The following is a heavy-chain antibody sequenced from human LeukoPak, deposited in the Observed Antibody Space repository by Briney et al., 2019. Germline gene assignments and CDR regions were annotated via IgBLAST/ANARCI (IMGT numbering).Heavy chain of an antibody. V-gene: IGHV3-48*02. J-gene: IGHJ4*02. D-gene: IGHD5-12*01. CDR3: AREEDGYNYPPGDYYFDY. CDR2: ISSSSSTI. Sequence: GGSLRLSCAASGFTFSSYRMNWVRQAPGKGLEWVSYISSSSSTIYYADSVKGRFTISRDNAKNSLYLQMNSLRDEDTAVYYCAREEDGYNYPPGDYYFDYWGQGTLVTVSS. CDR1: GFTFSSYR.